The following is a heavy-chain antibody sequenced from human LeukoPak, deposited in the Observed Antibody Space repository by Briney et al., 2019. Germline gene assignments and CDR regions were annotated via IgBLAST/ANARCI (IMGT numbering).Heavy chain of an antibody. D-gene: IGHD3-22*01. V-gene: IGHV3-48*01. J-gene: IGHJ4*02. CDR2: ISSSSSTI. CDR3: ARDGYYYDSSGYYFDY. CDR1: GFTFSSYS. Sequence: GGSLRLSXAASGFTFSSYSMNWVRQAPGKGLEWVSYISSSSSTIYYADSVKGRFTISRDNAKNSLYLQMNSLRAEDTAVYYCARDGYYYDSSGYYFDYWGQGTLVTVSS.